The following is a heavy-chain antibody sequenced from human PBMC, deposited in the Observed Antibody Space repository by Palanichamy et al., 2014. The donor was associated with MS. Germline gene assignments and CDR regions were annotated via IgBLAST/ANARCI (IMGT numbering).Heavy chain of an antibody. CDR1: GGSISSYY. J-gene: IGHJ5*02. V-gene: IGHV4-59*01. CDR2: IHYSGST. CDR3: ARVRAARSGVDP. D-gene: IGHD3-10*01. Sequence: QVQLQESGPGLVKPSETLSPTCSVSGGSISSYYWSWIRQPPGKGQEWIGYIHYSGSTNYNPSLKSRVTMSVDTSKNQFSPKLSSVTAADTAFYYCARVRAARSGVDPWGQGTLVTVSS.